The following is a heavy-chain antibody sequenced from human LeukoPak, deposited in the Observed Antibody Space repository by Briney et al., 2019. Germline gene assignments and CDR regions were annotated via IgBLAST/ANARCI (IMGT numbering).Heavy chain of an antibody. CDR2: ISSSGDT. D-gene: IGHD5-12*01. J-gene: IGHJ5*02. CDR1: GFTFRKFD. Sequence: GGSLRLSCAASGFTFRKFDMHWVRQATGKGLEWVSGISSSGDTFYQDSVKGRFTISRENGENSLFLQLNSLRTGDTAVYYCVRALYNSGQFDPWGEGDLVTVSS. CDR3: VRALYNSGQFDP. V-gene: IGHV3-13*04.